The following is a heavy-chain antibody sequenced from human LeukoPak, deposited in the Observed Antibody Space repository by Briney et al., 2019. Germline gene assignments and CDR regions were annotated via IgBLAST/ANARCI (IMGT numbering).Heavy chain of an antibody. J-gene: IGHJ3*02. Sequence: SETLSLTCTVSGGSISSYYWSWIRQPPGKGLEWIGYIYYSGSTNYNPSLKSRVTISVDASKNQFSLKLSSVTAADTAVYYCARDREGVSRGYSYGLAFDIWGQGTMVTVSS. V-gene: IGHV4-59*12. D-gene: IGHD5-18*01. CDR3: ARDREGVSRGYSYGLAFDI. CDR2: IYYSGST. CDR1: GGSISSYY.